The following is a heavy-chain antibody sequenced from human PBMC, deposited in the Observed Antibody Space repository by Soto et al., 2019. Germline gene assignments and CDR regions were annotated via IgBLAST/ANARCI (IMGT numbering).Heavy chain of an antibody. V-gene: IGHV6-1*01. D-gene: IGHD3-3*02. Sequence: SQTLSLTCAISWGSVSSNTATWNWVRQSPSRGLEWLGRTYYRSNWNFDYALSVKSRITIDPDTSKNQFSLQLNSLTPEDTAVYYCAGELDIHHGLGYWGPGTSVTVSS. CDR1: WGSVSSNTAT. CDR2: TYYRSNWNF. J-gene: IGHJ4*02. CDR3: AGELDIHHGLGY.